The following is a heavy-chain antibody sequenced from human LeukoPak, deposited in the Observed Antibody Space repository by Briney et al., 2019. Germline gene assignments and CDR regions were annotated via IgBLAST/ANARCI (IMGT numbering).Heavy chain of an antibody. D-gene: IGHD6-13*01. V-gene: IGHV4-4*07. CDR1: GGSISSYY. CDR3: ARSSLPSSGYSNSWYFDY. CDR2: IYTSGST. Sequence: SETLSLTCTVSGGSISSYYWSWIRQPAGKGLEWIGRIYTSGSTNYNPSLKSRVTMSVDTSKNQFSLKLSSVTAADTAVYYCARSSLPSSGYSNSWYFDYWGQGTLVTVSS. J-gene: IGHJ4*02.